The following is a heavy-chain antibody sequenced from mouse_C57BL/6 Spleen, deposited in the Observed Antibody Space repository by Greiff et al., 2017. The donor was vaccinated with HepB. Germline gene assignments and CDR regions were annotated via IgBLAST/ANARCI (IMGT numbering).Heavy chain of an antibody. V-gene: IGHV1-77*01. CDR3: ARYPILYYGSSLYYFDY. D-gene: IGHD1-1*01. J-gene: IGHJ2*01. Sequence: QVQLQQPGAELVKPGASVKISCKASGYTFTDYYINWVKQRPGQGLEWIGKIGPGSGSTYYNEKFKGKATLTADKSSSTAYMQLSSLTSEDSAVYFCARYPILYYGSSLYYFDYWGQGTTLTVSS. CDR1: GYTFTDYY. CDR2: IGPGSGST.